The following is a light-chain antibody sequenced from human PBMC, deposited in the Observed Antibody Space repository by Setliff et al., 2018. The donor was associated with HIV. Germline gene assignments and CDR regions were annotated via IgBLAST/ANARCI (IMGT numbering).Light chain of an antibody. CDR1: SSDIGNYNF. CDR3: CSYAGRSSWV. J-gene: IGLJ3*02. Sequence: QSVLTQPASVSGSPGQSITISCTGTSSDIGNYNFVSWYQQHPGKAPKLMIYEGSERPSGASNRFSGSKSGNTASLTISGLQTEDEADYYCCSYAGRSSWVFGRGTKVTVL. CDR2: EGS. V-gene: IGLV2-23*01.